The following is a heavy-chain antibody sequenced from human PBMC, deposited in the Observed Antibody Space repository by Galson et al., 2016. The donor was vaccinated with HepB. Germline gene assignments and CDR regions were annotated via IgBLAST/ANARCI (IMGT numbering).Heavy chain of an antibody. D-gene: IGHD6-13*01. CDR2: IKHDGSEE. Sequence: SLRLSCAASGFSFSGSWMSWVRQAPGKGLEWVANIKHDGSEEYYVDSVKGRFTISRANAKNSVDLQMNSLRAEDTALYYCVAALAGPQGAWGQGALVTVSS. CDR3: VAALAGPQGA. CDR1: GFSFSGSW. J-gene: IGHJ5*02. V-gene: IGHV3-7*02.